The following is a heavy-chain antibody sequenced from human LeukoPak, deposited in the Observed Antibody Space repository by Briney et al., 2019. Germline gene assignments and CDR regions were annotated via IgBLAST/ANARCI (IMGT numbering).Heavy chain of an antibody. J-gene: IGHJ4*02. Sequence: PGGSLRLSCAASGFTFSDYSMNWVRQAPGKGLEWVSSISSSSTYIYYADSVKGRFTISRDNAKNSLYLQINSLRAEDTAVYYCARNYGDYIELFGGGFDSWGQGTLVTVSS. V-gene: IGHV3-21*01. CDR3: ARNYGDYIELFGGGFDS. D-gene: IGHD4-17*01. CDR2: ISSSSTYI. CDR1: GFTFSDYS.